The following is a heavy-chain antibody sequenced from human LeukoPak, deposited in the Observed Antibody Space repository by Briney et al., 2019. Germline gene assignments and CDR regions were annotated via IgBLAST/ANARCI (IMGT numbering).Heavy chain of an antibody. CDR2: SNGDGGST. V-gene: IGHV3-23*01. CDR1: GFTFSNYW. D-gene: IGHD6-6*01. J-gene: IGHJ6*02. Sequence: TGGSLRLSCAASGFTFSNYWMFWVRQGPGKGLVWVSHSNGDGGSTYYADSVKGRFTISRDNSKNTLYLQMNSLRAEDTAVYYCAKDQYSSSSSLGYYYYYGMDVWGQGTTVTVSS. CDR3: AKDQYSSSSSLGYYYYYGMDV.